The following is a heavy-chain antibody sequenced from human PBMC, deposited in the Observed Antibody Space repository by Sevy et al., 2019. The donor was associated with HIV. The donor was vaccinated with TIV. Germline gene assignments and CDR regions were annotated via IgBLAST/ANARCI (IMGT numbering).Heavy chain of an antibody. J-gene: IGHJ6*03. CDR3: AAVALTFGGDPYENHHFMDV. Sequence: GGSLRLSCAASGFTFSSYDMHWVRQAPGKGLEWVAVISYDGRGKHYADSVKGRFTISRDNAKITLYLQMNSLRVEDSAVFYCAAVALTFGGDPYENHHFMDVWGRGTRVTVSS. D-gene: IGHD3-16*01. CDR2: ISYDGRGK. CDR1: GFTFSSYD. V-gene: IGHV3-30*03.